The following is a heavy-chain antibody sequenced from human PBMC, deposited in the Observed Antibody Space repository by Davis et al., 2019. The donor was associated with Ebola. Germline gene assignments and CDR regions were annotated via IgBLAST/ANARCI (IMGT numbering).Heavy chain of an antibody. CDR2: INHSGTT. CDR3: ARVNSTSWFDY. CDR1: RVSISVGGYY. D-gene: IGHD6-13*01. V-gene: IGHV4-61*03. Sequence: PSETLSLTCTVSRVSISVGGYYWSWIRQAPGKGLEWIGEINHSGTTNYNASLKSRVIISIDTSNNHFSLNLNSVTAADTAVYYCARVNSTSWFDYWGQGTLVTVSS. J-gene: IGHJ4*02.